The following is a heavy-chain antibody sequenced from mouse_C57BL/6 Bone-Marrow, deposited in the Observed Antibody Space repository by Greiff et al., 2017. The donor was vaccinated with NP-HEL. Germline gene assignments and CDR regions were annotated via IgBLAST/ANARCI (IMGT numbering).Heavy chain of an antibody. V-gene: IGHV5-12*01. J-gene: IGHJ3*01. CDR3: ARLAPFAY. CDR2: ISNGGGST. Sequence: EVKVVESGGGLVQPGGSLKLSCAASGFTFSDYYMYWVRQTPEKRLEWVAYISNGGGSTYYPDTVKGRFTISRDNAKNTLYLQMSRLKSEDTAMYYCARLAPFAYWGQGTLVTVSA. CDR1: GFTFSDYY.